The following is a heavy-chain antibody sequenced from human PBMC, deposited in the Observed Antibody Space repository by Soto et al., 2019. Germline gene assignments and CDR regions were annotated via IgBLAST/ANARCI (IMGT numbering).Heavy chain of an antibody. J-gene: IGHJ3*02. CDR1: GFTFSSYG. V-gene: IGHV3-33*06. CDR3: AKESNGKDGTDAFDI. CDR2: IWDDGSNQ. Sequence: QVQLVESGGGVVQPGRSLRLSCAASGFTFSSYGMHWVRQAPGKGLEWVAIIWDDGSNQYYADSVKGRFTISRDNSKNTLFLQMNSLRAEDTAVYYCAKESNGKDGTDAFDIWGQGTMVTVS. D-gene: IGHD2-2*03.